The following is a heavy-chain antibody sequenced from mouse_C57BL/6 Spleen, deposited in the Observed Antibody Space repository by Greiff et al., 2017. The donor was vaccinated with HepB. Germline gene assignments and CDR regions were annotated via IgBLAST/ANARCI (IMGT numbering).Heavy chain of an antibody. CDR1: GYAFTNYL. J-gene: IGHJ4*01. Sequence: QVQLKESGAELVRPGTSVKVSCKASGYAFTNYLIEWVKQRPGQGLEWIGVINPGSGGTNYNEKFKGKATLTADKSSSTAYMQLSSLTSEDSAVYFWARRRPYYGSSYYAMDYWGQGTSVTVSS. V-gene: IGHV1-54*01. CDR3: ARRRPYYGSSYYAMDY. D-gene: IGHD1-1*01. CDR2: INPGSGGT.